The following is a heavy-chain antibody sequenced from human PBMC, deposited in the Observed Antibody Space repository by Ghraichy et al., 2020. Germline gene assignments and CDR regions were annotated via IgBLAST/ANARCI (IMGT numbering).Heavy chain of an antibody. CDR3: AGYGVRGVIHHYGMDV. CDR2: IYYSGST. D-gene: IGHD3-10*01. V-gene: IGHV4-39*07. CDR1: GGSISSSSYY. Sequence: SQTLSLTCTVSGGSISSSSYYWGWIRQPPGKGLEWIGSIYYSGSTYYNPSLKSRVTISVDTSKNQFSLKLSSVTAADTAVYYCAGYGVRGVIHHYGMDVWGQGTTVTVSS. J-gene: IGHJ6*02.